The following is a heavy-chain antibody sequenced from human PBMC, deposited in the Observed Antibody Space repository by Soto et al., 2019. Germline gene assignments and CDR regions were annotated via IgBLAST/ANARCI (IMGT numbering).Heavy chain of an antibody. D-gene: IGHD6-13*01. J-gene: IGHJ4*02. Sequence: EVQLLESGGGLVQPGGSLRLSCAASGFTFSSYAMSWVRQAPGKGLEWVSAISGSGGSTYYADSEKGRFTISRDNSKNTLYLQMNSLRAEDTAVYYCAKGYSSSWYGSYYFDYWGQGTLVTVSS. V-gene: IGHV3-23*01. CDR3: AKGYSSSWYGSYYFDY. CDR1: GFTFSSYA. CDR2: ISGSGGST.